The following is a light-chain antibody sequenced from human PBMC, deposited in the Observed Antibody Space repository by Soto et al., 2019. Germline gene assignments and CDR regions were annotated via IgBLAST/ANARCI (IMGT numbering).Light chain of an antibody. V-gene: IGLV1-40*01. CDR3: QSYDSSLSGSKV. J-gene: IGLJ1*01. CDR2: GNS. CDR1: SPQIGAGYD. Sequence: QSVLKQPPSGSGAPGQSGPISCTGSSPQIGAGYDVHWYQQLPGTAPKLLIYGNSNRPSGVPDRFSGSKSGTSASLAITGLQAEDEADYYCQSYDSSLSGSKVFGTGTKVTVL.